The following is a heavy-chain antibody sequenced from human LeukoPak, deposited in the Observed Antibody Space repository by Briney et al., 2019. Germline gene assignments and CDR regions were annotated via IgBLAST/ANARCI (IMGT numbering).Heavy chain of an antibody. CDR2: ISGSGGST. CDR1: GFTFSSYA. Sequence: PGGSLRLSCAASGFTFSSYAMSWVRQAPGKGLEWASAISGSGGSTYYADSVKGRFTISRDNAKNALYLQMNSLRAEDTAVYYCAKDLHYGSADYWGQGTLVTVSS. J-gene: IGHJ4*02. V-gene: IGHV3-23*01. CDR3: AKDLHYGSADY. D-gene: IGHD3-10*01.